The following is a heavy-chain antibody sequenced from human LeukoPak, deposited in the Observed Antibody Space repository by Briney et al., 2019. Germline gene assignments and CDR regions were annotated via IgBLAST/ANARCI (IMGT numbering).Heavy chain of an antibody. D-gene: IGHD3-3*01. CDR3: ATDRGWRTSGYYLYYFEY. CDR2: IKHDGSEE. V-gene: IGHV3-7*01. Sequence: GGSLRLSCAASGFIFTNYFMSWVRQAPGKGLEWVASIKHDGSEEYYVDSVRGRFTISRDNTMNSLYLQMSSLRAEDTAVYYCATDRGWRTSGYYLYYFEYWGQGTLVTYSS. CDR1: GFIFTNYF. J-gene: IGHJ4*02.